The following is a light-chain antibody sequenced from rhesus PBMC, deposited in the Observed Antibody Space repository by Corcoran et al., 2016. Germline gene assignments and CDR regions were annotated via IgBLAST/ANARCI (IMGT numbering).Light chain of an antibody. CDR3: CSYRSGSTFV. J-gene: IGLJ6*01. Sequence: QPALTQPRSESNSLGQSVTISCTGTGNDVGGYNDVSWYQQHSGAAPKLLIYNVNKRPSGVSDRFSGSKAADTASLTISGLQAEDEGDYYCCSYRSGSTFVFGSGTRLTVL. V-gene: IGLV2S9*01. CDR2: NVN. CDR1: GNDVGGYND.